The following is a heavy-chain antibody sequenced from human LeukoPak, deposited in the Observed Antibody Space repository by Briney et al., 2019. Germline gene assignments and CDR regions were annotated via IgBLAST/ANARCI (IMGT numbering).Heavy chain of an antibody. Sequence: SVKVSCKASGYTFTNYGISWVRQAPGQGLEWMGRIIPILGIANYAQKFQGRVTITADKSTSTAYMELSSLRSEDTAVYYCARDRRTYYDILTGSSPRGGQARGDAFDIWGQGTMVTVSS. CDR1: GYTFTNYG. CDR2: IIPILGIA. D-gene: IGHD3-9*01. CDR3: ARDRRTYYDILTGSSPRGGQARGDAFDI. J-gene: IGHJ3*02. V-gene: IGHV1-69*04.